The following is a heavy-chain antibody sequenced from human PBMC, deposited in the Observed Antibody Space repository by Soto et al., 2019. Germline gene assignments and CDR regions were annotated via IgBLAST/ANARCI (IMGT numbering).Heavy chain of an antibody. CDR3: ARGVVDIVLMVYAHTDAFDI. CDR2: INPNSGGT. J-gene: IGHJ3*02. CDR1: GYTFTGYY. V-gene: IGHV1-2*02. Sequence: ASVKVSCKASGYTFTGYYMHWVRQAPGQGXEWMGWINPNSGGTNYAQKFQGRVTMTRDTSISTAYMELSRLRSDDTAVYYCARGVVDIVLMVYAHTDAFDIWGQGTMVTVS. D-gene: IGHD2-8*01.